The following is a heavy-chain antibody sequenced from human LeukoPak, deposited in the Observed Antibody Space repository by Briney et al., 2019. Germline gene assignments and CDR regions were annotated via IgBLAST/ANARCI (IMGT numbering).Heavy chain of an antibody. CDR2: IYYSKNT. J-gene: IGHJ4*02. CDR1: GGSISSSSAY. CDR3: VSPRGFSYGYFDY. Sequence: PSETLSLTCTVSGGSISSSSAYWGWIRQPPGKGQEWIGGIYYSKNTYYNPSLKSRVTISADTSKTQFSLRLGSVSATDTAVYYCVSPRGFSYGYFDYWGQGTLVTVSS. D-gene: IGHD5-18*01. V-gene: IGHV4-39*01.